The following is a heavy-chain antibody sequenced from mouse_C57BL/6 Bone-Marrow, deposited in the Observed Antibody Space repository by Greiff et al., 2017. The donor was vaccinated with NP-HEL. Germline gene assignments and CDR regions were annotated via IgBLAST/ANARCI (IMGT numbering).Heavy chain of an antibody. D-gene: IGHD1-1*01. Sequence: EVQVVESEGGLVQPGSSMKLSCTASGFTFSDYYMAWVRQVPEKGLEWVANINYDGSSTYYLDSLKSRFIISRDNAKNILYLQMSSLKSEDTATYYCARGDGSSYVGYFDVWGTGTTVTVSS. CDR2: INYDGSST. CDR1: GFTFSDYY. V-gene: IGHV5-16*01. CDR3: ARGDGSSYVGYFDV. J-gene: IGHJ1*03.